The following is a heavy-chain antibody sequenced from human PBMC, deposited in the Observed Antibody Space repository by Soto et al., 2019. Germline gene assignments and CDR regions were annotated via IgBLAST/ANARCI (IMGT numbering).Heavy chain of an antibody. CDR2: STPSGGST. Sequence: ASAKVSCKEPRFAYNSKSMHWPRQSQGQGLEWMGISTPSGGSTSYAQKFQGRVTMTRDTSTSTVYMELRSLRSEDTVVYSCDRLAVAGDFYLGNWGQGTLATVYS. D-gene: IGHD6-19*01. J-gene: IGHJ4*01. V-gene: IGHV1-46*02. CDR1: RFAYNSKS. CDR3: DRLAVAGDFYLGN.